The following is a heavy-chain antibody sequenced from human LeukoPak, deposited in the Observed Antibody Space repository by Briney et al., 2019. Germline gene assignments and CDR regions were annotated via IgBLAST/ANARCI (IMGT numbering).Heavy chain of an antibody. J-gene: IGHJ3*02. D-gene: IGHD3-16*01. CDR2: IYYSGST. CDR3: ARDMGDPGTLRHYDSALHDAFDI. Sequence: SETLSLTCTVAGGSISSYYWSWIRQPPGKGRGWIGYIYYSGSTNYDTSLKSRVTISVDTSKNQFSLKLSSVTAADTAVYYCARDMGDPGTLRHYDSALHDAFDIWGQGTMVTVSS. CDR1: GGSISSYY. V-gene: IGHV4-59*01.